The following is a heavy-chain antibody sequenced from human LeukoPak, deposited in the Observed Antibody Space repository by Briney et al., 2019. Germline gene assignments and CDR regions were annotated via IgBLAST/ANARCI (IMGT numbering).Heavy chain of an antibody. Sequence: GESLKISCKGSGYSFTSYWIGWVRQMPGKGLEWMGIIYPGDSDTRYSPSFQGQVTISADKSISTAYLQWSSLKASDPAMYYCARPGDYYDSSGYPHHFDYWGQGTLVTVSS. CDR3: ARPGDYYDSSGYPHHFDY. V-gene: IGHV5-51*01. CDR1: GYSFTSYW. J-gene: IGHJ4*02. D-gene: IGHD3-22*01. CDR2: IYPGDSDT.